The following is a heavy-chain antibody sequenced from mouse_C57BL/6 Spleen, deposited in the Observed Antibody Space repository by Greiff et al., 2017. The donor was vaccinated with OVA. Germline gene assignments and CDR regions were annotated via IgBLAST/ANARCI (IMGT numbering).Heavy chain of an antibody. D-gene: IGHD1-1*01. CDR1: GYTFTDYY. CDR3: AAGSSFLDY. Sequence: QVQLQQSGAELVRPGASVKLSCKASGYTFTDYYINSVKQRPGQGLEWIARIYPGSGNTYYNEKFKGKATLTAEKSSSTAYMQLSSLTSEDSAVYFCAAGSSFLDYWGQGTTLTVSS. V-gene: IGHV1-76*01. CDR2: IYPGSGNT. J-gene: IGHJ2*01.